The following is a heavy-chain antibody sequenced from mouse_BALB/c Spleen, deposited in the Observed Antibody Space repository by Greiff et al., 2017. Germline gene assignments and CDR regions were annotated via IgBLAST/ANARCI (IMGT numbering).Heavy chain of an antibody. CDR1: GYSITSDYA. V-gene: IGHV3-2*02. Sequence: EVQLQESGPGLVKPSQSLSLTCTVTGYSITSDYAWNWIRQFPGNKLEWMGYISYSGSTSYNPSLKSRISITRDTSKNQFFLQLNSVTTEDTATYYCARREIYYGYAMDYWGQGTSVTVSS. J-gene: IGHJ4*01. CDR2: ISYSGST. D-gene: IGHD2-1*01. CDR3: ARREIYYGYAMDY.